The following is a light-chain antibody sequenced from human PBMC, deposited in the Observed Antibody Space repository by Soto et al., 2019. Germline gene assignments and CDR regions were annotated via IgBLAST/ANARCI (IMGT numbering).Light chain of an antibody. Sequence: ELVMTQSPATLSVSPGERATLSCRASQSVSSNLAWYQQKPGQAPRLLIYGASTRATGIPARFSGSGSGTEFTLTISSLQSEDFAVYYCQQDNNWPPITFGQGTRLEI. CDR3: QQDNNWPPIT. CDR1: QSVSSN. J-gene: IGKJ5*01. V-gene: IGKV3-15*01. CDR2: GAS.